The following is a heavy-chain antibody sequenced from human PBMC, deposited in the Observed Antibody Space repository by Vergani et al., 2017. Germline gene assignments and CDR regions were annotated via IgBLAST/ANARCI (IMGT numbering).Heavy chain of an antibody. V-gene: IGHV4-34*01. CDR3: ARSRPYCTSGSCPAI. CDR1: GWSFSGYY. J-gene: IGHJ4*02. CDR2: INHSGST. D-gene: IGHD2-15*01. Sequence: QVQLQQWGAGLLKPSETLSLTCAVYGWSFSGYYWSWIRQPPGKGLEWIGEINHSGSTNYNPSLKSRVTISVDTSKNQFSLKLSSVTAADTAVYYCARSRPYCTSGSCPAIWGQGTLVTVSS.